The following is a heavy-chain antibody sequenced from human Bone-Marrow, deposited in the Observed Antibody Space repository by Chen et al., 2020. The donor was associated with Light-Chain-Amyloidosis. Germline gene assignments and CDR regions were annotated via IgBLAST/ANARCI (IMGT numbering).Heavy chain of an antibody. J-gene: IGHJ3*02. D-gene: IGHD3-9*01. V-gene: IGHV3-23*02. CDR2: IGGRARRG. Sequence: EVQLVESGGGLLQRGGSLRLSCAASGFAFSSYAMSWVRQAPGKGLELVSSIGGRARRGYYGDCVKGRITISGDNSKHALLLQMNSLRAEDTAVYYCAKDISYDDILRGYPADAFDIWGQGTMVTVSS. CDR3: AKDISYDDILRGYPADAFDI. CDR1: GFAFSSYA.